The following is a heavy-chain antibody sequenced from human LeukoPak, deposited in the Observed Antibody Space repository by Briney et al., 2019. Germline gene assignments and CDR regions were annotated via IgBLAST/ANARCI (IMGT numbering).Heavy chain of an antibody. CDR1: GYTFTGYG. D-gene: IGHD6-19*01. CDR3: ARNLGIGVADTGRDSDVDY. V-gene: IGHV1-18*01. J-gene: IGHJ4*02. Sequence: ASVKVSCKASGYTFTGYGISWVRQAPGQGLEWMGWISVYNGNTKYAQKFQGRVTMTTDTSTSTAYMDLRSLRSDDTAVYYCARNLGIGVADTGRDSDVDYWARGTLVTVSS. CDR2: ISVYNGNT.